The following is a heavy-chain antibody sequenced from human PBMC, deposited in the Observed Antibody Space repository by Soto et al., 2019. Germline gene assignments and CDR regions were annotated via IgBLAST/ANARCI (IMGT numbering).Heavy chain of an antibody. CDR3: ARDPAGFSPSGIDY. Sequence: GGSLRLSCAASGFTFSSYWMSWVRQAPGKGLDWVANINQDASDKYYADSVKGRFTISRDNAKNSLYLQMNSLRAEDTAVYYCARDPAGFSPSGIDYWGQGTLVTVSS. CDR1: GFTFSSYW. CDR2: INQDASDK. V-gene: IGHV3-7*04. J-gene: IGHJ4*02. D-gene: IGHD6-6*01.